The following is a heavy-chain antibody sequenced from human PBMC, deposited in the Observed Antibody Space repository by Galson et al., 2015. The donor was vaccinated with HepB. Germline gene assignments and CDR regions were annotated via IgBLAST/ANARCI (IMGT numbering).Heavy chain of an antibody. CDR3: AKTGEYFGSGSSIDF. V-gene: IGHV3-23*01. D-gene: IGHD3-10*01. J-gene: IGHJ4*02. CDR1: GFTFSNYA. Sequence: SLRLSCAASGFTFSNYAMSWVCQPPGKGLEWVSGISGSGDSRYYADSVKGRFTISRDNSKNTLYLRVNSLRAEDTAVYYCAKTGEYFGSGSSIDFWGQGTLVTVSS. CDR2: ISGSGDSR.